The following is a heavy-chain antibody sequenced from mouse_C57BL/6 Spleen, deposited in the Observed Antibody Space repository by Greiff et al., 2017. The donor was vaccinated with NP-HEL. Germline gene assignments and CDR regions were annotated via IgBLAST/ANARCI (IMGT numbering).Heavy chain of an antibody. CDR2: IYPGSGST. J-gene: IGHJ4*01. D-gene: IGHD1-1*01. CDR3: ARSHYYGSSPYYAMDY. Sequence: QVQLKQPGAELVKPGASVKVSCKASGYTFTSYWITWVKQRPGQGLEWIGDIYPGSGSTNYNEKFKSKATLTVDTSSSTAYMQLSSLTSEDSAVYYCARSHYYGSSPYYAMDYWGQGTSVTVSS. CDR1: GYTFTSYW. V-gene: IGHV1-55*01.